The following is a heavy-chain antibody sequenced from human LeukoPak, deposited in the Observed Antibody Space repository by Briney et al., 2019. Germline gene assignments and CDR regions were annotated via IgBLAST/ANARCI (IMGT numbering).Heavy chain of an antibody. V-gene: IGHV4-38-2*02. D-gene: IGHD2-15*01. CDR3: AKRSGHYFDY. CDR2: TYDSGNT. Sequence: SETLSLTCTVSGHSISSGYFWAWIRQSPGKALEWIGSTYDSGNTNYNPSLKSRITISIDTSKNQFSLKLSSVTAADTAVYYCAKRSGHYFDYWGQGTLVTVSS. CDR1: GHSISSGYF. J-gene: IGHJ4*02.